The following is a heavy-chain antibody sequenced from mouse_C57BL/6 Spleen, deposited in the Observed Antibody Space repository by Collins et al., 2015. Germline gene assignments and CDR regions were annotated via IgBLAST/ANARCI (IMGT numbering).Heavy chain of an antibody. CDR1: GFSLTSYG. CDR2: IWGDGST. V-gene: IGHV2-3*01. J-gene: IGHJ1*01. D-gene: IGHD2-3*01. CDR3: AKQPDGYRYFDV. Sequence: SLSITCTVSGFSLTSYGVSWVRQPPGKGLEWLGGIWGDGSTKYHSALTSRLSISKDNSKSQVFLKLNSLQTVDTATYYCAKQPDGYRYFDVWGAGTTVTVSS.